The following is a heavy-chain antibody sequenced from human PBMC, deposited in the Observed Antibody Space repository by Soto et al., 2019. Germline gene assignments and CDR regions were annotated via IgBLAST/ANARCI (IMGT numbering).Heavy chain of an antibody. CDR3: ARGEDYDILTGLFDY. Sequence: EVQLVESGGGLVQPGGSLRLSCAASGFTFSSYWMSWVRQAPGKGLEWVANIKQDGSEKYYVDSVKGRFTISRDNAKNSLCLQMNSLRAEDTAVYYCARGEDYDILTGLFDYWGQGTLVTVSS. V-gene: IGHV3-7*01. J-gene: IGHJ4*02. CDR1: GFTFSSYW. CDR2: IKQDGSEK. D-gene: IGHD3-9*01.